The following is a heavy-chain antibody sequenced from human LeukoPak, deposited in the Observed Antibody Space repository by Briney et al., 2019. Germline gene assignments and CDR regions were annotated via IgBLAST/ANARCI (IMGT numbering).Heavy chain of an antibody. CDR1: GFTFRSYW. V-gene: IGHV3-74*01. J-gene: IGHJ4*02. CDR3: VRDGDDFNFDY. Sequence: GGFLRLSCAASGFTFRSYWMHWVRQAPGKGLEWVSRVIRDGSFTDYADSVKGRFTISRDNAKNTLYLQMSSLRAEDTAVYFCVRDGDDFNFDYWGQGSLVTVSS. CDR2: VIRDGSFT. D-gene: IGHD5-24*01.